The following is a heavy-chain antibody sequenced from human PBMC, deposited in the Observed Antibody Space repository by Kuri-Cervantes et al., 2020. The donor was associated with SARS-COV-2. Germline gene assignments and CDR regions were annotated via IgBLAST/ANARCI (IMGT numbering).Heavy chain of an antibody. CDR2: INPNSGGT. CDR1: GYTFTSYD. V-gene: IGHV1-2*02. D-gene: IGHD3-22*01. Sequence: ASVKVSCKASGYTFTSYDINWARQAPGQGLEWMGWINPNSGGTNYAQKFQGRVTMTRDTSISTAYMELSRLRSDDTAVYYCARDIDYYESYYYYYMDVWGKGTTVTVSS. J-gene: IGHJ6*03. CDR3: ARDIDYYESYYYYYMDV.